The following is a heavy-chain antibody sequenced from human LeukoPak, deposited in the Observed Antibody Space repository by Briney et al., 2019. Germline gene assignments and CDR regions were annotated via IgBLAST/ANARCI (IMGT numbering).Heavy chain of an antibody. CDR2: ISSSGSTI. CDR1: GFTFSSYE. CDR3: AREKATVVTLYFDY. Sequence: GGSLRLSCAASGFTFSSYEMNWVRQAPGKGLEWVSYISSSGSTIYYADSVKGRFTISRDNAKNSLYLQMNSLRAEDTAVYYCAREKATVVTLYFDYWGQGTLVTVPS. V-gene: IGHV3-48*03. J-gene: IGHJ4*02. D-gene: IGHD4-23*01.